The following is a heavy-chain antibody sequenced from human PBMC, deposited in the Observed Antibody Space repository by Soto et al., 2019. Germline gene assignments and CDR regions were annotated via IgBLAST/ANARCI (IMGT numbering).Heavy chain of an antibody. CDR2: ISGSGTST. CDR1: GFTFSSYA. CDR3: AKSLSALFSLGDFRY. D-gene: IGHD2-21*01. V-gene: IGHV3-23*01. Sequence: GGSLRLSCAASGFTFSSYALNWVRQAPGKGLEWVAEISGSGTSTYYAPSVKGRFIISSDSSKNTLYLRMYSLRAEDTAMYYCAKSLSALFSLGDFRYWGQGALVTVSS. J-gene: IGHJ4*02.